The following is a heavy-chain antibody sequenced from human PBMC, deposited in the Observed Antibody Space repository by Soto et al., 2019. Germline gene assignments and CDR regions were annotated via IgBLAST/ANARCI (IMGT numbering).Heavy chain of an antibody. CDR3: ARGVPSPYYGSGTYIDY. V-gene: IGHV4-34*01. Sequence: QVQLQQWGAGLLKPSETLSLTCAVYGGSFSAYYWNWIRQTPGKGLEWIGEINHSGSTNYNPSLKRRVTIAVNTSQNQFSLKLSSVAGADTTVYHCARGVPSPYYGSGTYIDYWGQGTLVTVSS. CDR2: INHSGST. CDR1: GGSFSAYY. J-gene: IGHJ4*02. D-gene: IGHD3-10*01.